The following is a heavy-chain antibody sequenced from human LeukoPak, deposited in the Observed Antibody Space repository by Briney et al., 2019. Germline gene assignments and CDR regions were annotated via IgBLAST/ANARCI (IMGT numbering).Heavy chain of an antibody. CDR2: IYYNGRA. V-gene: IGHV4-59*08. CDR3: ARRNSESFDF. J-gene: IGHJ4*02. CDR1: GGSFSSYY. D-gene: IGHD1-26*01. Sequence: SETLSLTCTVSGGSFSSYYWAWIRQPPGKGLEWIAYIYYNGRATYNPSLRSRVTISVDTSKNQFSLKLSSVTAADTAVYYCARRNSESFDFWGQGTLVTVSS.